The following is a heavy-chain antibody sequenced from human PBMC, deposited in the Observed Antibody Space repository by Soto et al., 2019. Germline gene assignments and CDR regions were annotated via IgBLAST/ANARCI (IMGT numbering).Heavy chain of an antibody. CDR1: GGSLRGHY. CDR3: ARAAVKLGATLFDS. CDR2: INHSGFT. J-gene: IGHJ4*02. Sequence: NPSETLSLTCAVSGGSLRGHYWSWIRQSPEKGLEWIGEINHSGFTNYNPTLKSRVTISRDASKNQLSLRLGSMTAADSAVYFCARAAVKLGATLFDSWGQGTLVTVSS. V-gene: IGHV4-34*01. D-gene: IGHD1-26*01.